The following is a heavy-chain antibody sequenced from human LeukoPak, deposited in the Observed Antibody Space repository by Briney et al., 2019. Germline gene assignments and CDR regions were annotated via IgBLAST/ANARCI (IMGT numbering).Heavy chain of an antibody. V-gene: IGHV3-13*01. D-gene: IGHD4-11*01. J-gene: IGHJ6*02. CDR1: GFTFSVYD. CDR2: ITSGGAT. CDR3: AREVYSDSAYYGMDV. Sequence: PGGSLRLSCAASGFTFSVYDMHWVRQGTGRGLEWVSAITSGGATFFSESAQGRFTISRDSAQNSLYLQMNSLEAGDTAVYYCAREVYSDSAYYGMDVWGQGTTVIVSS.